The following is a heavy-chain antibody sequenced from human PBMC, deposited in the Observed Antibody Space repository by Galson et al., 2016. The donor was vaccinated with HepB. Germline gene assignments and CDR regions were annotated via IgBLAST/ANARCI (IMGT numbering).Heavy chain of an antibody. D-gene: IGHD3-10*01. CDR2: INPNSGGT. V-gene: IGHV1-2*02. Sequence: SVKVSCKASGYTFTGYYMHWVRQAPGQGLEWMGWINPNSGGTNYAQKFQGRVTMTRDTSISTAYMELSRLRSDDTAVYYCARDHLLWFGVLFSDVWFDPWGQGTLVTVSS. J-gene: IGHJ5*02. CDR3: ARDHLLWFGVLFSDVWFDP. CDR1: GYTFTGYY.